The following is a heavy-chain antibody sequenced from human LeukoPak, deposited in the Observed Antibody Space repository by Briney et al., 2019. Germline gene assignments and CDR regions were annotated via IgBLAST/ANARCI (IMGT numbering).Heavy chain of an antibody. V-gene: IGHV1-24*01. J-gene: IGHJ4*02. CDR1: GYTLTELS. CDR3: ARGIWSSHSVGYYFDF. D-gene: IGHD5/OR15-5a*01. Sequence: ASVKVSCKVSGYTLTELSMHWVQQAPGKGLEWMGGFDPEDGETIYAQKFQGRVTMTEDTSTDTAYMELSSLRSEDMAVYYCARGIWSSHSVGYYFDFWGQGTLVTVSS. CDR2: FDPEDGET.